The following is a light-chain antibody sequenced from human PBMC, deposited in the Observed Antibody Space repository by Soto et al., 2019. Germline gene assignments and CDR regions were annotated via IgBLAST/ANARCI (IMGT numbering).Light chain of an antibody. Sequence: EIVLTQSPATLSLSPGERATLSCRASQSVGSSLAWHQQKPGQAPRLLIYDASNRATGIPARFSGSGSGTDFTLTISSLEPEDFAVYYCQQRSNWPALTLGGGTKV. J-gene: IGKJ4*01. CDR1: QSVGSS. CDR2: DAS. CDR3: QQRSNWPALT. V-gene: IGKV3-11*01.